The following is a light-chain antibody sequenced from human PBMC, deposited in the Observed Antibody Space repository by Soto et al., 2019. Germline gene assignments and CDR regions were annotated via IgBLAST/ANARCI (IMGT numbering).Light chain of an antibody. Sequence: EIVLTQSPATLSLSPGERATLSCRASQSVSSNLAWYQQKPGQAPRLLIYDSSNRATGVPARFSGSGSGTDFNLTISSLEPEDFAVYYCQQRYNWPPITFGQGTRLEIK. CDR1: QSVSSN. CDR3: QQRYNWPPIT. V-gene: IGKV3-11*01. CDR2: DSS. J-gene: IGKJ5*01.